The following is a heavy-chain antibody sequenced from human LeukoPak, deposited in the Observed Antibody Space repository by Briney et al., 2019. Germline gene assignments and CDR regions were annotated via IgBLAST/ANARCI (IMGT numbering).Heavy chain of an antibody. CDR1: GGSISSHY. D-gene: IGHD1-7*01. V-gene: IGHV4-59*11. CDR3: ARVDGTGTSYYYYYMDV. J-gene: IGHJ6*03. CDR2: MYYSGST. Sequence: PSETLSLTCTVSGGSISSHYWSWIRQPPGKGLEWIGYMYYSGSTNYNPSLKSRVTISVDTSKNQFSLKLSSVTAADTAVYYCARVDGTGTSYYYYYMDVWGKGTTVTVSS.